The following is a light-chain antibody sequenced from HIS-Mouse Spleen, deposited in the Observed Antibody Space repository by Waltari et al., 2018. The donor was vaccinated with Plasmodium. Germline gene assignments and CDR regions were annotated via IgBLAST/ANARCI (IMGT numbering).Light chain of an antibody. CDR2: EDS. V-gene: IGLV3-10*01. CDR1: ALPKTY. Sequence: SYELTQPPSVSVSPGQPARITCSGVALPKTYAFWYQQKSGQAPVLVIYEDSKRPSGIPERFSGSSSGTMATLTISGAQVEDEADYYCYSTDSSGNHRVFGGGTKLTVL. CDR3: YSTDSSGNHRV. J-gene: IGLJ3*02.